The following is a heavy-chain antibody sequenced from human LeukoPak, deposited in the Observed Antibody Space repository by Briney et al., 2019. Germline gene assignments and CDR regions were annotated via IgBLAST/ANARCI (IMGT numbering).Heavy chain of an antibody. Sequence: ASVKVSCKASGYTFTSYDINWVRQATGQGLEWMAWMNPNSGNTGYAQKFQGRVTITRNTSISTAYMELSSLRSEDTAVYYCARGDYTIFGVVIRNWFDPWGQGTLVTVSS. V-gene: IGHV1-8*03. D-gene: IGHD3-3*01. CDR1: GYTFTSYD. CDR2: MNPNSGNT. J-gene: IGHJ5*02. CDR3: ARGDYTIFGVVIRNWFDP.